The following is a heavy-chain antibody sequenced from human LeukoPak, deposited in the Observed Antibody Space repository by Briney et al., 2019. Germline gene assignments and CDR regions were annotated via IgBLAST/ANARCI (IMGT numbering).Heavy chain of an antibody. CDR2: IGTGGDT. CDR1: GFTFSSND. Sequence: GGSLRLSCAASGFTFSSNDMHWVRQATGKGLEWVSVIGTGGDTYYADSVKGRFTISRENAKSSLYLEMNNLRAGDTAVYYCARSGGYGDYSWGQGTLVTVSS. V-gene: IGHV3-13*01. CDR3: ARSGGYGDYS. D-gene: IGHD4-17*01. J-gene: IGHJ4*02.